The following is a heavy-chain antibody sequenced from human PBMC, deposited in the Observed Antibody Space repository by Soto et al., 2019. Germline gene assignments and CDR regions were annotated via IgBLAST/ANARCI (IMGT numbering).Heavy chain of an antibody. CDR2: IKQDGSEK. CDR3: ARFPSVVVVAATRLDAFDI. D-gene: IGHD2-15*01. V-gene: IGHV3-7*01. CDR1: GFTFSSYW. Sequence: GGSLRLSCAASGFTFSSYWMSWVRQAPGKGLEWVANIKQDGSEKYYVDSVKGRFTISRDNAKNSLYLQMNSLRAEDTAVYYCARFPSVVVVAATRLDAFDIWGQRTMVTVSS. J-gene: IGHJ3*02.